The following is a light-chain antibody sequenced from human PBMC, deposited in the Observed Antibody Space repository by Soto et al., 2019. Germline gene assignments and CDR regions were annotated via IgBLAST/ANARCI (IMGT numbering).Light chain of an antibody. Sequence: QAVVTQEPSLTVSPGGTVTLTCALTTGAVTSDYYPNWFQRKPGQALRTLIYRTNNKHSWTPARFSSSLLGGKAALTLSGVQPEDEADYYCVLLCSGEWVFGGGTKLTVL. CDR2: RTN. CDR1: TGAVTSDYY. J-gene: IGLJ3*02. V-gene: IGLV7-43*01. CDR3: VLLCSGEWV.